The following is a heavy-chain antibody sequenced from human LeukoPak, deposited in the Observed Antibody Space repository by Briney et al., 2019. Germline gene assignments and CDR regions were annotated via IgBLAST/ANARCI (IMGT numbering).Heavy chain of an antibody. V-gene: IGHV3-30*02. Sequence: GGSLRLSCAASGFTFSSYGMHWVRQAPGKGLEWVAFIRYDGSNKYYADSVKGRFTISRDNSKNTLYLQMNSLRVEDAAVYYCAKGLYGWQLDGDNFDYWGQGTLVTVSS. CDR3: AKGLYGWQLDGDNFDY. CDR2: IRYDGSNK. J-gene: IGHJ4*02. D-gene: IGHD2-8*02. CDR1: GFTFSSYG.